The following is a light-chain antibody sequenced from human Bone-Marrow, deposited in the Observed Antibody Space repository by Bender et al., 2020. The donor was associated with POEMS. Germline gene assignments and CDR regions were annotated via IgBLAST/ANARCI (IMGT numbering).Light chain of an antibody. CDR3: QTWGRGIHE. J-gene: IGLJ3*02. CDR1: SGHTSYA. Sequence: QLVLTQSPSASASLGASVKLTCTLSSGHTSYAVAWHQQQPEKGPRYLMKVKSDGSHSKGDGIPDRFSGSSSGAERYLIISSLQSEDEADYYCQTWGRGIHEFGGGTKLTVL. CDR2: VKSDGSH. V-gene: IGLV4-69*02.